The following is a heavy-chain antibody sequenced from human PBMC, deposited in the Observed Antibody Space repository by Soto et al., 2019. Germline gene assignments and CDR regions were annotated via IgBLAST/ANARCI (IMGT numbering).Heavy chain of an antibody. CDR3: ARVAARRMFDP. Sequence: GGSLRLSCAASGFTFSSYWMSWVRQAPGKGLEWVANIKQDGSEKYYVDSVKGRFTISRDNAKNSPYLQMNSLRAEDTAVYYCARVAARRMFDPWGQGTLVTVSS. V-gene: IGHV3-7*03. D-gene: IGHD6-6*01. CDR2: IKQDGSEK. CDR1: GFTFSSYW. J-gene: IGHJ5*02.